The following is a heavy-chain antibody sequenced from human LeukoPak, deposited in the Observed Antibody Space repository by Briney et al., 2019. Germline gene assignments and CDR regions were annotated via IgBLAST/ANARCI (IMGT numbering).Heavy chain of an antibody. J-gene: IGHJ6*03. D-gene: IGHD6-13*01. CDR2: IYYSGST. CDR1: GGSISSGGYY. Sequence: SETLSLTCTVSGGSISSGGYYWSWIRQHPGQGLEWIGYIYYSGSTYYNPSLKSRVTISVDTSKSQFSLKLSSVTAADTAVYYCASSSYYYYYYMDVWGKGTTVTVSS. CDR3: ASSSYYYYYYMDV. V-gene: IGHV4-31*03.